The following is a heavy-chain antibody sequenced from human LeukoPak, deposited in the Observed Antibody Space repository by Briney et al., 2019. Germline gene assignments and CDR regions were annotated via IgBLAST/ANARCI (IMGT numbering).Heavy chain of an antibody. CDR3: ARGPHRDIVVVPAAIIRGVGLDY. D-gene: IGHD2-2*02. CDR1: GGSFSGYY. CDR2: INHSGST. V-gene: IGHV4-34*01. Sequence: SETLSLTCAVYGGSFSGYYWSWIRQPPGKGLEWIGEINHSGSTNYNPSLKSRVTISVDTSKNQFSLKLSSVTAADTAVYYCARGPHRDIVVVPAAIIRGVGLDYWGQGTLVTVSS. J-gene: IGHJ4*02.